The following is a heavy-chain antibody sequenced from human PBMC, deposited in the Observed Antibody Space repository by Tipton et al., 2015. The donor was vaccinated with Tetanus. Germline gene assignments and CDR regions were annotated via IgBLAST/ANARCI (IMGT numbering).Heavy chain of an antibody. Sequence: TLSLTCSVSGGSISNYYWNWIRQTAGKGLEWIGRIYVTGATNHSPALQSRVTMSIDRAKNQLSLTLTSVTAADAAMYYCAREDVYYHDGSGFYAFDVWGRGTMVAVSS. CDR2: IYVTGAT. CDR3: AREDVYYHDGSGFYAFDV. J-gene: IGHJ3*01. D-gene: IGHD3-22*01. V-gene: IGHV4-4*07. CDR1: GGSISNYY.